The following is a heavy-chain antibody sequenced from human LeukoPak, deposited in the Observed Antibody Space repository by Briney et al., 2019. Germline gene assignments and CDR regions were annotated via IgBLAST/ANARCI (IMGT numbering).Heavy chain of an antibody. Sequence: MPSETLSLTCTVSGGSISSSSYYWGWVRQPPGKGLEWIGSIYYSGSTYYNPSLKSRVTISVDTSKNQFSLKLSSVTAADTAVYYCARAPTSSDYGDYPYYFDYWGQGTLVTVSS. J-gene: IGHJ4*02. CDR1: GGSISSSSYY. D-gene: IGHD4-17*01. CDR2: IYYSGST. CDR3: ARAPTSSDYGDYPYYFDY. V-gene: IGHV4-39*07.